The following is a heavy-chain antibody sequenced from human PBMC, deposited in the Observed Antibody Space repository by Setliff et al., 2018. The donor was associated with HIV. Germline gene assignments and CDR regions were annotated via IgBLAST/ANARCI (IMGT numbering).Heavy chain of an antibody. CDR3: AIDGAGGWLRPMPDY. J-gene: IGHJ4*02. D-gene: IGHD5-12*01. CDR2: IIPIFGSA. CDR1: GGSFSNYG. V-gene: IGHV1-69*13. Sequence: GASVKVSCKASGGSFSNYGISWVRQAPGQGLEWMGGIIPIFGSANYPQRFQGRVTMTADESMTTAYMELNSLRSDDTAVYYCAIDGAGGWLRPMPDYWGQGTLVTVSS.